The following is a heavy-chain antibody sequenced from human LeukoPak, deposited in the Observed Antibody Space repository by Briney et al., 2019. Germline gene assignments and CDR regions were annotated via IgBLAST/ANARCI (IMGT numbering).Heavy chain of an antibody. J-gene: IGHJ6*03. Sequence: GGSLRLSCAASGFTFSSYAMSWVRQAPGKGLEWVSAISGSGGSTYYADSVKGRFTISRDNSKNTLYLRMNSLRAEDTAVYYCAKTELVMNYYYYMDVWGKGTTVTVS. D-gene: IGHD3-10*01. CDR1: GFTFSSYA. CDR3: AKTELVMNYYYYMDV. V-gene: IGHV3-23*01. CDR2: ISGSGGST.